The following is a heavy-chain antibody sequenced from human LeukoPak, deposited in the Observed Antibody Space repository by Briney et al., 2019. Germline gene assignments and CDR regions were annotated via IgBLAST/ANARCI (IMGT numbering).Heavy chain of an antibody. CDR1: GNSISSGYY. J-gene: IGHJ4*02. Sequence: SETLSLTCTVSGNSISSGYYWGWIRQPPGKGLEWIGSIYHSGSTYYNPSLKSRVTISVDTSKNQFSLKLSSVTAADTAVYYCARERYCSSTSCYSDWGQGTLVTVSS. D-gene: IGHD2-2*01. CDR2: IYHSGST. CDR3: ARERYCSSTSCYSD. V-gene: IGHV4-38-2*02.